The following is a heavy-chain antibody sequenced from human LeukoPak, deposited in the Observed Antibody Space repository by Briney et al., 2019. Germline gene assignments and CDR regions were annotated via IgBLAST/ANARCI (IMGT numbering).Heavy chain of an antibody. CDR3: ARDPTRYGSGSYSDY. J-gene: IGHJ4*02. CDR1: GGTFSSCA. CDR2: IIPILGIA. V-gene: IGHV1-69*04. D-gene: IGHD3-10*01. Sequence: SVKVSCKASGGTFSSCAISWVRQAPGQGLEWMGRIIPILGIANYAQKCQGRVTITADKSTSTAYMELSSLRSEDTAVYYCARDPTRYGSGSYSDYWGQGTLVTVSS.